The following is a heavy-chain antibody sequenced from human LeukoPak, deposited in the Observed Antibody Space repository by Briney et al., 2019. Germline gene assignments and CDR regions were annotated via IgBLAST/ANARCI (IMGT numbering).Heavy chain of an antibody. D-gene: IGHD5-18*01. CDR1: GGTFSSSA. CDR2: ITPALNIT. J-gene: IGHJ6*02. CDR3: ARDQGLTAPPPYGLDV. Sequence: SVKVSCKTSGGTFSSSAITWVRQAPGQGLEWMGRITPALNITSYAQKFQGRVTITADTSTSTAYMELSSLRSEETAVYYCARDQGLTAPPPYGLDVWGQGTTVTVSS. V-gene: IGHV1-69*04.